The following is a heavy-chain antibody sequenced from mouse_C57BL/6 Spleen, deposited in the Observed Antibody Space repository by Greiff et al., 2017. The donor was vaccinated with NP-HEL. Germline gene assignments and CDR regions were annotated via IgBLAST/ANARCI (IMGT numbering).Heavy chain of an antibody. CDR3: ARYTVSYWYFDV. J-gene: IGHJ1*03. V-gene: IGHV1-52*01. CDR1: GYTFTSYW. D-gene: IGHD1-1*01. CDR2: IDPSASET. Sequence: QVQLQQPGAELVRPGSSVKLSCKASGYTFTSYWMHWVKQRPIQGLEWIGNIDPSASETHSNQKFKDKATFTVDKSSSTAYMQLSSLTSEDSAVYYCARYTVSYWYFDVWGTGTTVTVSS.